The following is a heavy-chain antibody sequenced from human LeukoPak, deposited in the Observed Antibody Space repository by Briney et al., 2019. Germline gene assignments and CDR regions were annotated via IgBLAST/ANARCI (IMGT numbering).Heavy chain of an antibody. D-gene: IGHD6-19*01. CDR2: IIPILGIA. CDR3: ARGGAYSSGWYSDY. CDR1: GGTFSSYA. J-gene: IGHJ4*02. V-gene: IGHV1-69*04. Sequence: GSSVKVSCKASGGTFSSYAISWVRQAPGQGLEWMGRIIPILGIANYAQKFQGRVTITADKSTSTAYMELSSLRSEDTAVYYCARGGAYSSGWYSDYWGQGTLVTVSS.